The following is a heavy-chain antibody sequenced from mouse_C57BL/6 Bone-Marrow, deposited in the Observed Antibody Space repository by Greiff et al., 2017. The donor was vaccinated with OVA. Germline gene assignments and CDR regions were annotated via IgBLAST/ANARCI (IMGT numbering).Heavy chain of an antibody. J-gene: IGHJ3*01. CDR3: ARSPAVAY. V-gene: IGHV1-59*01. Sequence: VQLQQPGAELVMPGASVKLSCKASGYTFTSYWMHWVKQRPGQGLEWIGVIDPSDSYTNYNQKFKGKATLTVDTSSSTAYMQLSSLTSEDSAVYYCARSPAVAYWGQGTLVTVSA. CDR1: GYTFTSYW. CDR2: IDPSDSYT.